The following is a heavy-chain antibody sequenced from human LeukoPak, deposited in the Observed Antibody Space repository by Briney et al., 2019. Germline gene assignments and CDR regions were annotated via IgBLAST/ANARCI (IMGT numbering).Heavy chain of an antibody. CDR1: GFTFSSYS. J-gene: IGHJ3*02. CDR2: ISSSSSTI. CDR3: ASHSGSYYGAFDI. Sequence: GGSLRLSCAASGFTFSSYSMNWVRQAPEKGLEWVSYISSSSSTIYYADSVKGRFTISRDNAKNSLYLQMNSLRAEDTAVYYCASHSGSYYGAFDIWGQGTMVTVSS. V-gene: IGHV3-48*04. D-gene: IGHD1-26*01.